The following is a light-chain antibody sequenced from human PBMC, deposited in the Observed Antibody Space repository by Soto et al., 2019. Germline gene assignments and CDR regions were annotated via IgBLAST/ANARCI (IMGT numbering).Light chain of an antibody. CDR2: TTS. CDR3: QQHYNYPLT. J-gene: IGKJ4*01. CDR1: QGISRA. V-gene: IGKV1D-13*01. Sequence: AIPLTQSPSSLAASVGDRVTITCRASQGISRALSWYQQKPGNAPKLLIYTTSNLVSGVPSRFSASGSDTEFTLTVSSLQPEDFATYYCQQHYNYPLTFGGGTKVEIK.